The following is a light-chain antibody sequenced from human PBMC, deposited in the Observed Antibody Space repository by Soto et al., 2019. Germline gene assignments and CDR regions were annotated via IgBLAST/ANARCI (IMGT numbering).Light chain of an antibody. V-gene: IGKV3-20*01. J-gene: IGKJ1*01. Sequence: EIVLTQSPGTLSLSPGEGATLSCRASQSVGGTCLAWYQQKGGQAPRLLIHGASNRATGIPDRFSGSGSGTDFTLNISRLEPADFAVYYCQQYGGSPRTFGQGTKVEVK. CDR2: GAS. CDR3: QQYGGSPRT. CDR1: QSVGGTC.